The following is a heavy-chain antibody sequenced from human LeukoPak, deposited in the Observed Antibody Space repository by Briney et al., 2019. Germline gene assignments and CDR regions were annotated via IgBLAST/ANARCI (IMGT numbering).Heavy chain of an antibody. Sequence: ASVKVSCKASGYTFTSYGISWVRQAPGQGLEWMGWMNPNSGNTGYAQKFQGRVTITRNTSISTAYMELSSLRSEDTAVYYCARSYYYYMDVWGKGTTVTVSS. J-gene: IGHJ6*03. CDR2: MNPNSGNT. CDR1: GYTFTSYG. V-gene: IGHV1-8*03. CDR3: ARSYYYYMDV.